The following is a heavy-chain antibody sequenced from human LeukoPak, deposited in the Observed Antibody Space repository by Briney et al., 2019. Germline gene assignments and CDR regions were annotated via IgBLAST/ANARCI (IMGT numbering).Heavy chain of an antibody. V-gene: IGHV3-21*01. D-gene: IGHD5-18*01. J-gene: IGHJ4*02. CDR3: ATYMDTALVGYFDY. CDR1: GFTFSSYS. CDR2: ISSSSSYI. Sequence: PGGSLRLSCAASGFTFSSYSMNWVRQAPGKGLEWVSSISSSSSYIYYADSVKGRFTISRDNAKNSLYLQMNSLRAEDTAVYYCATYMDTALVGYFDYLGQGALGTLSS.